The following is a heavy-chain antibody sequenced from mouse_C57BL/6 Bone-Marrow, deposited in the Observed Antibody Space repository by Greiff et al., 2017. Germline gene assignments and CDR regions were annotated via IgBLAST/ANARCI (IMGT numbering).Heavy chain of an antibody. D-gene: IGHD1-1*01. CDR2: IYPRSGNT. CDR1: GYTFTSYG. Sequence: QVQLQQSGAELARPGASVTLSCKASGYTFTSYGISWVKQRTGQGLEWIGEIYPRSGNTYYNEKFKGKATLTADKSSSTAYMELRSLTSEDSAVYFGARAGYYYGKDAMDYWGQGTSVTVSS. CDR3: ARAGYYYGKDAMDY. V-gene: IGHV1-81*01. J-gene: IGHJ4*01.